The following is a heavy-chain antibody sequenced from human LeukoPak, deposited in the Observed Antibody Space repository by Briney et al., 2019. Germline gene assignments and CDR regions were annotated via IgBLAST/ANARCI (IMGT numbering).Heavy chain of an antibody. CDR1: GGSISSGDYY. D-gene: IGHD3-3*01. Sequence: SETLSLTCTVPGGSISSGDYYWSWFRQPPGKGLEWIGYIYYSGSTYYNPSLKSRVTISVDTSKNQFSLKLSSVTAADTAVYYCARRGYDFWSGYYTYAFDIWGQGTMVTVSS. J-gene: IGHJ3*02. CDR3: ARRGYDFWSGYYTYAFDI. CDR2: IYYSGST. V-gene: IGHV4-30-4*08.